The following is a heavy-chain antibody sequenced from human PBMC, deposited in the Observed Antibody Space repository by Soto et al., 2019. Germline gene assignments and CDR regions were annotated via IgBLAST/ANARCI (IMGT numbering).Heavy chain of an antibody. CDR2: VSHDGRNT. CDR1: GFTFSDYA. D-gene: IGHD6-19*01. V-gene: IGHV3-30*18. CDR3: AKGGRQWLVTSDFIY. J-gene: IGHJ4*02. Sequence: VQLVESGGGVVQPGRSLRLSCAASGFTFSDYAMHWVRQAPGKGLGWVAVVSHDGRNTHYADSVNGRFTISRDSSKNTVSLEMTSLRAEDTAVYYCAKGGRQWLVTSDFIYWGQGALVTVSS.